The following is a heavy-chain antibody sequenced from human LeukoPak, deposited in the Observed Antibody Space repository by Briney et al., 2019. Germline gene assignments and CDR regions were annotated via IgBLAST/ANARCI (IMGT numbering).Heavy chain of an antibody. CDR2: IKQDGSEK. Sequence: GGSLRLSCAASGFTFSSYWMSWVRQAPGKGLEWVANIKQDGSEKYYVDSVKGRFTIPRDNAKNSLYLQMNSLRPEDTAVYYCARGPAVPIIASYYFDYWGQGTLVTVSS. D-gene: IGHD6-6*01. CDR3: ARGPAVPIIASYYFDY. J-gene: IGHJ4*02. V-gene: IGHV3-7*01. CDR1: GFTFSSYW.